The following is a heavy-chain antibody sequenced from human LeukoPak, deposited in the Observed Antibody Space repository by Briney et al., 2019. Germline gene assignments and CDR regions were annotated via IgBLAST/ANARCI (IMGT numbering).Heavy chain of an antibody. CDR3: AKASESLGYCSGGSCRRYFDY. V-gene: IGHV3-23*01. D-gene: IGHD2-15*01. CDR2: ISGSGGST. CDR1: GFTFISYA. J-gene: IGHJ4*02. Sequence: GGSLRLSCAASGFTFISYAMSWVRQAPGKGLEWVSVISGSGGSTYYADSVKGRFTISRDNSKNTLYLQMNSLRAEDTAVYYCAKASESLGYCSGGSCRRYFDYWGQGTLVTVSS.